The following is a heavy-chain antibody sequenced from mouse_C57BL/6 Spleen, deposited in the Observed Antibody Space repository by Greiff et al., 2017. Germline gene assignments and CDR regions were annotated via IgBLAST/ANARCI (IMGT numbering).Heavy chain of an antibody. CDR3: ARGDYDGRMDY. CDR1: GYTFTSYW. Sequence: QVQLQQPGAELVMPGASVKLSCKASGYTFTSYWMHWVKQRPGQGLEWIGEIDPSDSYTNYNQKFKGKSTLTVDKSSSTAYMQLSSLTSEDSAVYYCARGDYDGRMDYWGQGTSVTVSS. CDR2: IDPSDSYT. V-gene: IGHV1-69*01. D-gene: IGHD2-4*01. J-gene: IGHJ4*01.